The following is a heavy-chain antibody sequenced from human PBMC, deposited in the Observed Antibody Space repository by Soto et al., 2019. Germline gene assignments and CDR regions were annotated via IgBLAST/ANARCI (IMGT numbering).Heavy chain of an antibody. J-gene: IGHJ4*02. Sequence: QITLKESGPTLVKPTQTLTLTCTFSGFSLSSTRMAVGWIRQPPGKALEWLALIYWDDDKRYSPFLKSRLTITKDTSKNQLVLTMPNMDPVDTARYYCAHIVVAGLGYYFDYWGQGTLVTVSS. D-gene: IGHD6-19*01. V-gene: IGHV2-5*02. CDR3: AHIVVAGLGYYFDY. CDR1: GFSLSSTRMA. CDR2: IYWDDDK.